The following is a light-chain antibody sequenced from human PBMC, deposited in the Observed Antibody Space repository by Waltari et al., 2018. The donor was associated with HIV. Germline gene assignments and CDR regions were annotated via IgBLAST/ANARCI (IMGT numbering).Light chain of an antibody. CDR2: RSD. CDR1: SSNIGTRP. Sequence: QSVLTQPPSASGTPGQRVTISCPGSSSNIGTRPVNWYQQLAGSAPKLLIYRSDLRPSGVPDRFSGSKSATSASLAISGLQSEDEATYYCASWDDSLNGVIFGGGTELTVL. J-gene: IGLJ2*01. V-gene: IGLV1-44*01. CDR3: ASWDDSLNGVI.